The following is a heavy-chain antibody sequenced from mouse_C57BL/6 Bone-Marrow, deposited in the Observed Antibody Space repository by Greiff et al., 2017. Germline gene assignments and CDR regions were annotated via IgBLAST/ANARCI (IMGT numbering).Heavy chain of an antibody. CDR3: ARDVYYYGSSYGFAY. J-gene: IGHJ3*01. Sequence: EVQLQQSGPELVKPGASVKIPCKASGYTFTDYNMDWVKQSHGKSLEWIGDINPNNGGTIYNQKFKGKATLTVDKSSSTAYMELRSLTSEDTAVYYCARDVYYYGSSYGFAYWGQGTLVTVSA. CDR2: INPNNGGT. CDR1: GYTFTDYN. V-gene: IGHV1-18*01. D-gene: IGHD1-1*01.